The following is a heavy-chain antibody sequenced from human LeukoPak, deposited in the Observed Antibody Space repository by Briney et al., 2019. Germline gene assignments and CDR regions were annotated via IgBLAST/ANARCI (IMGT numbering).Heavy chain of an antibody. CDR2: IYSGGST. J-gene: IGHJ5*02. CDR3: ARGGRWLANNWFDP. D-gene: IGHD6-19*01. Sequence: GGSLRLSCAASGFTVSSNYMSWVRQAPGKGLEWVSVIYSGGSTYYADSVKGRFTISRDNSKNTLYLQMNSLRAEDTAVYYCARGGRWLANNWFDPWGQGTLVTVSS. CDR1: GFTVSSNY. V-gene: IGHV3-53*01.